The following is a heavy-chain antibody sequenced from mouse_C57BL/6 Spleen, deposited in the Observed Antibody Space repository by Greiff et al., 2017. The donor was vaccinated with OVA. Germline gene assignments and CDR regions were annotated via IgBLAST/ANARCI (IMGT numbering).Heavy chain of an antibody. Sequence: EVQLQQSGPELVKPGASVKISCKASGYSFTGYYMNWVKQSPEKSLEWIGEINPSTGGTTYNQKFKAKATLTVDKSSSTAYMQLKSLTSEDSAVYYCARGYYFDCWGKGTTLTVA. J-gene: IGHJ2*01. CDR3: ARGYYFDC. D-gene: IGHD3-1*01. CDR2: INPSTGGT. CDR1: GYSFTGYY. V-gene: IGHV1-42*01.